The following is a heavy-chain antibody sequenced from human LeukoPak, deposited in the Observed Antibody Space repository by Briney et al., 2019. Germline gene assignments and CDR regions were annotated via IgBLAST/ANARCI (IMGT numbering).Heavy chain of an antibody. CDR1: GFPFDDKA. CDR3: ARDRFRYCSGAYCSHFEF. J-gene: IGHJ4*02. V-gene: IGHV3-9*03. CDR2: INWNSGTI. D-gene: IGHD2-15*01. Sequence: GGSLRLSCAASGFPFDDKAMHWVRQAPGKGLEWVAGINWNSGTIGYADSVKGRFTISRDNAKNSLYLQMNSLRADDMAFYYCARDRFRYCSGAYCSHFEFWGQGTLVSVSS.